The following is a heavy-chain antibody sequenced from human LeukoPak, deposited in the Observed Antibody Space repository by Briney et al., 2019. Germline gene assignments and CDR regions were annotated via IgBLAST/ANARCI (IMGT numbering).Heavy chain of an antibody. D-gene: IGHD3-3*01. CDR3: ASGGGGFLEWFYFDY. CDR2: INPNSGGT. Sequence: GASVKVSCKASGYTFTGYYMHWVRQAPGQGLEWMGWINPNSGGTNYAQKFQGRVTMTRDTSISTAYMELSRLRSDDTAVYYCASGGGGFLEWFYFDYWGQGTLVTVSS. V-gene: IGHV1-2*02. CDR1: GYTFTGYY. J-gene: IGHJ4*02.